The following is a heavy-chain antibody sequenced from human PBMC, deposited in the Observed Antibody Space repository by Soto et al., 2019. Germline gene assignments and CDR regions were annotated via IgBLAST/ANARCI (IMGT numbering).Heavy chain of an antibody. D-gene: IGHD4-17*01. Sequence: EVQLVESGGGLVQPGRSLRLSCVASGFIADDYAMHWVRQAPGKGLEWVSGISSNSATINYADSVKGRFTISRDNAKNSLFLQMNILRPEDTAFYYCVKVMKWGGMTTIHYFDSWGQGTLVTVSS. CDR3: VKVMKWGGMTTIHYFDS. CDR1: GFIADDYA. J-gene: IGHJ4*02. CDR2: ISSNSATI. V-gene: IGHV3-9*02.